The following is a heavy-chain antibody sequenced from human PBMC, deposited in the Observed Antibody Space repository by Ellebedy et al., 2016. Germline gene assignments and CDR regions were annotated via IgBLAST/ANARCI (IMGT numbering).Heavy chain of an antibody. V-gene: IGHV5-51*01. CDR3: ARLSYGSGSYPDI. CDR2: IYPDDSDT. J-gene: IGHJ4*02. CDR1: GSSFTTYW. Sequence: GESLKISXQGSGSSFTTYWIAWVRQMPGKGLEWMGIIYPDDSDTRYSPSFQGQVTISADKSISTAYLQWSSLKASDTAMYYCARLSYGSGSYPDIWGQGTLVTVSS. D-gene: IGHD3-10*01.